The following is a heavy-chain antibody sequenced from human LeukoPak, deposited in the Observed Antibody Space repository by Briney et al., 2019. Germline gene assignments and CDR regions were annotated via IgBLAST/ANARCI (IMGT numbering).Heavy chain of an antibody. D-gene: IGHD6-13*01. Sequence: SETLSLTCTVSGGSISSYYWSWIRQPPGKGLEWIGYIYYSGSTNYNPSLKSRVTISVDTSKNQFSLKLSSVTAADTAVYYCARWQQLVRYFDLWGRGTLVTVSS. CDR3: ARWQQLVRYFDL. V-gene: IGHV4-59*01. J-gene: IGHJ2*01. CDR2: IYYSGST. CDR1: GGSISSYY.